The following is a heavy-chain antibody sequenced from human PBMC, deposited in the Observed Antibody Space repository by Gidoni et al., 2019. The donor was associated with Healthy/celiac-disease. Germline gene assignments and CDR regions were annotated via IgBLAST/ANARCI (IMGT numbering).Heavy chain of an antibody. CDR2: IYYSGST. CDR3: ARGIEDVSSSSGLYWYFDL. V-gene: IGHV4-61*01. CDR1: GGSVSSGSYY. J-gene: IGHJ2*01. D-gene: IGHD6-6*01. Sequence: QVQLQESGPGLVKPSETLSLTCTVSGGSVSSGSYYWSWIRQPPGKGLEWIGDIYYSGSTNYNPALKSRVTISVDTSKNQFSLKLSSVTAADTAVYYCARGIEDVSSSSGLYWYFDLWGRGTLVTVSS.